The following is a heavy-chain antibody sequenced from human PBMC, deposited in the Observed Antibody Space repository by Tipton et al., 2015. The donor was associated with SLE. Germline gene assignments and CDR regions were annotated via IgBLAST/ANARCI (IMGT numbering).Heavy chain of an antibody. D-gene: IGHD3-3*01. V-gene: IGHV4-39*07. CDR3: ARDGNLYYDFWSGYRYFDY. J-gene: IGHJ4*02. Sequence: TLSLTCTVSGGSISSSTYYWGWIRQPPGKGLEWIGNINYSGTTYYNPSLRSRVTTSVDTSKNQFSLKLSSVTAADTAVYYCARDGNLYYDFWSGYRYFDYWGQGTLVTVSS. CDR1: GGSISSSTYY. CDR2: INYSGTT.